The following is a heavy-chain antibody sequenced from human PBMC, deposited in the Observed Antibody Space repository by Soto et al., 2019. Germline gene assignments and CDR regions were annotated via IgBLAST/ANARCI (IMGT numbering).Heavy chain of an antibody. V-gene: IGHV3-66*02. CDR1: GFTVSSNY. CDR2: IYSGGST. CDR3: AVEVVVTAIRFDY. Sequence: GGSLRLSCAASGFTVSSNYMSWVRQAPGKGLEWVSVIYSGGSTYYADSVKGRFTISRDNSKNTLYLQMNSLRAEDTAVYYCAVEVVVTAIRFDYWGQGTLVTVSS. D-gene: IGHD2-21*02. J-gene: IGHJ4*02.